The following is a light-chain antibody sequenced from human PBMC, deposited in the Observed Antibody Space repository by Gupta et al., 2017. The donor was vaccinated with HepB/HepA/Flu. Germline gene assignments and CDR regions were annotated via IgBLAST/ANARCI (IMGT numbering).Light chain of an antibody. CDR2: DVT. J-gene: IGLJ2*01. CDR3: GSYTTSNTVV. CDR1: SSDIGAYNY. V-gene: IGLV2-14*03. Sequence: QSALTQPASVSGSPKQSLTISCPGTSSDIGAYNYVSVYQQDPGKGHKLIIYDVTKRPAGIAHSFSASKSGNTASLTISGLQAEDEADYYCGSYTTSNTVVFGGGTKLTVL.